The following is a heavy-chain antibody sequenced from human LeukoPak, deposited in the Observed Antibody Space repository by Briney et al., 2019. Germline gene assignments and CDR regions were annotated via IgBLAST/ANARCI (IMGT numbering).Heavy chain of an antibody. Sequence: GASVKVSCKASGGTFSSYAISWVRQAPGQGLEWMGGIIPIFGTANYAQKFQGRVMITADESTSTAYMELSSLRSEDTAVYYCARDGGIWATNWFDPWGQGTLVTVSS. CDR3: ARDGGIWATNWFDP. D-gene: IGHD3-16*01. J-gene: IGHJ5*02. CDR2: IIPIFGTA. V-gene: IGHV1-69*13. CDR1: GGTFSSYA.